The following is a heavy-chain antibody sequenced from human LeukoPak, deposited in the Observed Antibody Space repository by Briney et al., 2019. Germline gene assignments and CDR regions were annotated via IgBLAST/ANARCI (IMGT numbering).Heavy chain of an antibody. D-gene: IGHD3-3*01. CDR3: AKDPLNYDFWSGYPHYFDY. CDR2: ISGSGGST. Sequence: SGGSLRLSCAASGFTFSSYAMSWVRQAPGKGLEWVSAISGSGGSTYYADSVKGRFTISRDNSKNTLYLQMNSLRAEDTAVYYCAKDPLNYDFWSGYPHYFDYWGQGTLVTVSS. V-gene: IGHV3-23*01. CDR1: GFTFSSYA. J-gene: IGHJ4*02.